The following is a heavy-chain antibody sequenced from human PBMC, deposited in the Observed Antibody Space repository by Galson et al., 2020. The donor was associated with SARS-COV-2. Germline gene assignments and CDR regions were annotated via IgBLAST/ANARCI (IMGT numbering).Heavy chain of an antibody. J-gene: IGHJ4*02. CDR1: GDSINYNHNC. D-gene: IGHD4-17*01. V-gene: IGHV4-39*01. Sequence: SETLSLTCSVSGDSINYNHNCWGWIRQPPGKGLEWIGSIYYDGSTYYNPSLKSRVTISVDTSRNQFSLKLTSVTAADTGLFYCARHAGNYGSNTYFDSWGQGTLVSVSS. CDR2: IYYDGST. CDR3: ARHAGNYGSNTYFDS.